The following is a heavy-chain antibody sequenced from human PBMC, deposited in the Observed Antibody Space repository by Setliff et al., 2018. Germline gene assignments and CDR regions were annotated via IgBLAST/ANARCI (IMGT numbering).Heavy chain of an antibody. CDR3: AKDTHYYSNTGYYCFDY. J-gene: IGHJ4*02. Sequence: PGGSLRLSCETSGFTFSDSGMQWVRQAPGRGLEWVAFLRSDGSNENYADSVKGRFTVSRDNSRNTLFLQMNSLTAEDTAVYYCAKDTHYYSNTGYYCFDYWGQGALVTVSS. CDR1: GFTFSDSG. V-gene: IGHV3-30*02. CDR2: LRSDGSNE. D-gene: IGHD3-9*01.